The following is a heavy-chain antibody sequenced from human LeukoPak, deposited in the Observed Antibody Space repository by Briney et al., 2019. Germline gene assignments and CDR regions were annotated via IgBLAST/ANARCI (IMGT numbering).Heavy chain of an antibody. J-gene: IGHJ4*02. CDR3: ARDRIAASGDLDY. CDR1: GFTFSSYA. D-gene: IGHD6-13*01. V-gene: IGHV3-30-3*01. Sequence: PGGSLRLSCAASGFTFSSYAMHWVRQAPGKGLEWVAVISYDGSNKYYADSVKGRFTIPRDNSKNTLYLQMNSLTPEDTAVYYCARDRIAASGDLDYWGQGTLVTVSS. CDR2: ISYDGSNK.